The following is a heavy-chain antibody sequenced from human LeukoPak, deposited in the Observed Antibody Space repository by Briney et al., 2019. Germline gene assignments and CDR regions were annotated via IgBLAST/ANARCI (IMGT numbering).Heavy chain of an antibody. V-gene: IGHV3-23*01. CDR3: AKALEQETVIALDS. CDR1: GFTFSTYA. Sequence: GGSLRLSCAASGFTFSTYAMSWVRQAPGKGREWDSAISGSGGSTYYADSVKGRFTNSRDNSKNTLYLQMNSLRAEDTSIYFCAKALEQETVIALDSWGQGTLVTVSS. CDR2: ISGSGGST. D-gene: IGHD6-13*01. J-gene: IGHJ4*02.